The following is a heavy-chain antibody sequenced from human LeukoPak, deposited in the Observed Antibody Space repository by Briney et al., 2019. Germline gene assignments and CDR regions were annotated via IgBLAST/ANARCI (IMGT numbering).Heavy chain of an antibody. Sequence: PSETLSLTCAVYGVSFSGYYWSWIRQPPGKGLEWIGEINHSGSTNYNPSLKSRVTISVDTSKNQFSLKLSSVTAADTAVYYCARHRAWYYYGSGSYYVGGSPLVRTKTYYFDYWGQGTLVTVSS. D-gene: IGHD3-10*01. CDR2: INHSGST. J-gene: IGHJ4*02. V-gene: IGHV4-34*01. CDR1: GVSFSGYY. CDR3: ARHRAWYYYGSGSYYVGGSPLVRTKTYYFDY.